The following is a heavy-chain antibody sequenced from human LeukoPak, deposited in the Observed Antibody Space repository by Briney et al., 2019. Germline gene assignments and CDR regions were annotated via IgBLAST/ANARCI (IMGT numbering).Heavy chain of an antibody. CDR3: ARGFWSGPRSFYYYYGMDV. D-gene: IGHD3-3*01. Sequence: SETLSLTCTVSGGSISSYYWSWIRQPPGKGLEWIGYIYYSGSTNYNPSLKSRVTISVDTSKNQFSLKLSSVTVADTAVYYCARGFWSGPRSFYYYYGMDVWGQGTTVTVSS. CDR2: IYYSGST. V-gene: IGHV4-59*01. J-gene: IGHJ6*02. CDR1: GGSISSYY.